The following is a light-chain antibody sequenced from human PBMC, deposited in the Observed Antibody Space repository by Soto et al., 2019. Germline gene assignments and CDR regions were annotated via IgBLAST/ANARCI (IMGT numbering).Light chain of an antibody. Sequence: EIVLTQSPATLYLSLGERATLSCRASQSIGSYLAWYQHKLGQPPRLLIYDASNRATGIPDRFSGSGSGTDFTLTISRLEPEDFAVYYCHHYGISPPWTFGQGTKVDIK. CDR3: HHYGISPPWT. J-gene: IGKJ1*01. V-gene: IGKV3-20*01. CDR1: QSIGSY. CDR2: DAS.